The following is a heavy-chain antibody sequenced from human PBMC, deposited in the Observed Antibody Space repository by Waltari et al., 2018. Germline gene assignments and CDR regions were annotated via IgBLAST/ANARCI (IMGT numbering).Heavy chain of an antibody. Sequence: EVQLVESGGGLVQPGRSLRLSCVGSGFSFADRAMHWVRQVPGNGLELVSGINWNSGNIGYADSVKGRFTISRDNAKNSLYLQMNSLRAEDTAIYYCVTGLTTVTAKDYFDHWGQGALVTVS. J-gene: IGHJ4*02. CDR1: GFSFADRA. CDR2: INWNSGNI. V-gene: IGHV3-9*01. D-gene: IGHD4-17*01. CDR3: VTGLTTVTAKDYFDH.